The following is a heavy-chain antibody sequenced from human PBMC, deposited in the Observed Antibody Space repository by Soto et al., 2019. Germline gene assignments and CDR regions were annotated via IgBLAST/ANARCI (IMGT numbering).Heavy chain of an antibody. CDR1: GGSITSGDYY. Sequence: SETLSLTCSVSGGSITSGDYYWSWIRQPPGRGLEWIGYIYYTGSTYYNPSLQSRFTISGDTANNQLSLKVNSVGAADTAVYYCARGGYELLYAMDVWGQGTTVTVSS. J-gene: IGHJ6*02. CDR3: ARGGYELLYAMDV. CDR2: IYYTGST. V-gene: IGHV4-30-4*01. D-gene: IGHD2-2*01.